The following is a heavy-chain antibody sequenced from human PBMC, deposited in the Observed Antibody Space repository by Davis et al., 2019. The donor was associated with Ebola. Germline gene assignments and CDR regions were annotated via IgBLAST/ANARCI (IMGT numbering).Heavy chain of an antibody. CDR1: GGSISSGGYS. D-gene: IGHD3-22*01. CDR2: IYHSGST. CDR3: ARVPYDSSGYYMSDYFDY. V-gene: IGHV4-30-2*01. Sequence: PSETLSLTCAVSGGSISSGGYSWSWIRQPPGKGLEWIGYIYHSGSTYYNPSLKSRVTMSVDTSKNQFSLKLSSVTAADTAVYYCARVPYDSSGYYMSDYFDYWGQGTLVTVSS. J-gene: IGHJ4*02.